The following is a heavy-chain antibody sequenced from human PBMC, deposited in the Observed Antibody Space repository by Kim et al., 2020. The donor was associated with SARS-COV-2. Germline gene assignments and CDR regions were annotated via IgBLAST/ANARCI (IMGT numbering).Heavy chain of an antibody. CDR1: GGSISSSSYY. Sequence: SETLSLTCTVSGGSISSSSYYWGWIRQPPGKGLEWIGSIYYSGSTYYNPSLKSRVTISVDTSKNQFSLKLSSVTAADTAVYYCARRIPYSDCGGDCYFFDYWGQGTLVTVSS. CDR3: ARRIPYSDCGGDCYFFDY. V-gene: IGHV4-39*01. CDR2: IYYSGST. J-gene: IGHJ4*02. D-gene: IGHD2-21*02.